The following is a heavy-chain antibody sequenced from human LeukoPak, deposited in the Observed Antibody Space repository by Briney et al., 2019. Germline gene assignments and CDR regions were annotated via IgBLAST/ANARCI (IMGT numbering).Heavy chain of an antibody. CDR2: ISGSGGSR. V-gene: IGHV3-23*01. Sequence: GGSLRLSCAASGFTLRGYAMSWVRQAPGKGLEWVSGISGSGGSRYYADSVKGRFSISRDNSKNTLYLQMNSLRAEDTAVYYCAKAELVGAAGAVGHWGQGTLVTVSS. D-gene: IGHD2-15*01. J-gene: IGHJ4*02. CDR1: GFTLRGYA. CDR3: AKAELVGAAGAVGH.